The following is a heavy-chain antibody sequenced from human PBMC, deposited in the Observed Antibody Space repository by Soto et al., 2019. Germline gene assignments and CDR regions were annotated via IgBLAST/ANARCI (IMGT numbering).Heavy chain of an antibody. CDR3: AGGGVARYYYYGMDV. CDR1: GFTFSSYA. D-gene: IGHD3-16*01. Sequence: GGSLRLSCAASGFTFSSYAMSWVRQAPGKGLEWVSAISGSGGSTYYADSVKGRFTISRDNSKNTLYLQMNSLRAEDTAVYYCAGGGVARYYYYGMDVWGQGTTVTVS. V-gene: IGHV3-23*01. J-gene: IGHJ6*02. CDR2: ISGSGGST.